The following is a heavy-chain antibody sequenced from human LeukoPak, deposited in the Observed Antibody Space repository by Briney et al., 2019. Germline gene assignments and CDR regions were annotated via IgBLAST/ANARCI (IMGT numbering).Heavy chain of an antibody. V-gene: IGHV4-34*01. CDR3: ARGIVVVPAAMGRYYYYGMDV. CDR1: GGSFSGYY. J-gene: IGHJ6*02. CDR2: INHSGST. Sequence: SETLSLTCAVYGGSFSGYYWSWLRQPPGKGLEWIGEINHSGSTNYNPSLKSRVTISVDTSKHQFSLKLSSVTAADTAVYYCARGIVVVPAAMGRYYYYGMDVWGQGTTVTVSS. D-gene: IGHD2-2*01.